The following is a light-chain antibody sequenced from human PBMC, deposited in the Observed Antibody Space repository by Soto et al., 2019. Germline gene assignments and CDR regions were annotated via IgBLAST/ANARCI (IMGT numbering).Light chain of an antibody. J-gene: IGLJ1*01. CDR1: SSDAGSYNL. Sequence: QSVLTQPASVSGSPGQSITISCTGTSSDAGSYNLVSWYQQHPGKAPKLMIYEGSKRPSGVSNRFSGSKSGNTASLTISGLQAEDEADYYCCSYAGSSTSPYVFGTGTKVTVL. V-gene: IGLV2-23*01. CDR3: CSYAGSSTSPYV. CDR2: EGS.